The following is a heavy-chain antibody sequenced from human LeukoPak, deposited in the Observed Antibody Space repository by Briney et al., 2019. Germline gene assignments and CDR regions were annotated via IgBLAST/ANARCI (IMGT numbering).Heavy chain of an antibody. Sequence: EASVKVSCKASGYTFTSYGISWVRQAPGQGLEWMGWISASNGNTNYAQKLQGRVTMTTDTSTSTAYMELRSLRSDDTAVYYCANTTDDAFDIWGQGTMVTVSS. V-gene: IGHV1-18*01. CDR2: ISASNGNT. CDR3: ANTTDDAFDI. D-gene: IGHD1-14*01. J-gene: IGHJ3*02. CDR1: GYTFTSYG.